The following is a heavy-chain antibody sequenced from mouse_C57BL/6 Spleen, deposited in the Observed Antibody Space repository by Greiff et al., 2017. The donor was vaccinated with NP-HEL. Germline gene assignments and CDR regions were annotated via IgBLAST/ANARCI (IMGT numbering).Heavy chain of an antibody. J-gene: IGHJ1*03. V-gene: IGHV7-1*01. Sequence: EVKLVESGGGLVQSGRSLRLSCATSGFTFSDFYMEWVRQAPGKGLEWIAASRNKANDYTTEYSASVKGRFIVSRDTSQSILYLQMNALRAEDTAIYYCARDNYYGSDRYFDVWGTGTTVTVSS. CDR3: ARDNYYGSDRYFDV. CDR1: GFTFSDFY. CDR2: SRNKANDYTT. D-gene: IGHD1-1*01.